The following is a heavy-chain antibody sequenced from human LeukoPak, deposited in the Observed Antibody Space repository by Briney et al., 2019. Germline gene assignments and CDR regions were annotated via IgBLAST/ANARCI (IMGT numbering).Heavy chain of an antibody. CDR3: AREGEDSSGYCFDY. J-gene: IGHJ4*02. CDR1: GYTFTSYA. V-gene: IGHV1-3*01. Sequence: ASVKVSCKASGYTFTSYAMHWVRQAPGQRLEWMGWINAGNGNTKYSQKFQGRVTITRDTSASTAYMELSSQRSEDTAVYYCAREGEDSSGYCFDYWGQGTLVTVSS. CDR2: INAGNGNT. D-gene: IGHD3-22*01.